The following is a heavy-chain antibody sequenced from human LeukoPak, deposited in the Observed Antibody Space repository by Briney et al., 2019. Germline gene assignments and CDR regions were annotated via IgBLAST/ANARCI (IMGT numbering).Heavy chain of an antibody. CDR3: AKDGNWASVS. V-gene: IGHV3-30*02. D-gene: IGHD7-27*01. CDR2: IRHDGTDQ. CDR1: GFTFS. Sequence: PGGSLRLSCVGSGFTFSVHWVRQVPGTGLEWLTFIRHDGTDQHHADSVRGRFTISRDNSKNTVYLQMNSLRPEDTALYYCAKDGNWASVSWGQGTLVTVSS. J-gene: IGHJ5*02.